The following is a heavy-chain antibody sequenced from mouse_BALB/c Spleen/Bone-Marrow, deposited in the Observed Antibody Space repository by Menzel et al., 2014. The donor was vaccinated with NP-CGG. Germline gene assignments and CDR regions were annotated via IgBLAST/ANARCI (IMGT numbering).Heavy chain of an antibody. V-gene: IGHV1-80*01. CDR1: GYVFXSYW. J-gene: IGHJ2*01. D-gene: IGHD2-10*02. Sequence: QVQLQQSGAELVRPGSSVKISCKASGYVFXSYWMNWVKQRPGQGLEGIGQIYPGDGDTNYNGKFKGKATLTADKSSSTAYMQLSSLTSEDSAVYFCARKYGDYWGQGTTLTVSS. CDR2: IYPGDGDT. CDR3: ARKYGDY.